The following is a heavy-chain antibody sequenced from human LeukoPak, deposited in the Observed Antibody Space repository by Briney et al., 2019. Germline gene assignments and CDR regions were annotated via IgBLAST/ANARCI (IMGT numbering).Heavy chain of an antibody. V-gene: IGHV1-24*01. CDR3: ATEQPGIAVAGGYYYYMDV. D-gene: IGHD6-19*01. CDR2: FYPEDGET. Sequence: ASVRVSCKVSGYTLTELSMHWVRQAPGKGVEWMGGFYPEDGETIYAQKFQGRVTMTEDTSTDTAYMELSSLRSEDTAVYYCATEQPGIAVAGGYYYYMDVWGKGTTVTVSS. CDR1: GYTLTELS. J-gene: IGHJ6*03.